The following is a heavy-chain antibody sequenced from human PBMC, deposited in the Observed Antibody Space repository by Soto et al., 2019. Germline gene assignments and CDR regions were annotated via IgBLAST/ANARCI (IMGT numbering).Heavy chain of an antibody. CDR3: ARRIVGAIKGFDY. V-gene: IGHV4-39*01. J-gene: IGHJ4*02. CDR1: SGSISKNNFY. CDR2: IHYSGSS. D-gene: IGHD1-26*01. Sequence: SEALSLTXTVSSGSISKNNFYWGWIRQAPGKGLEWIGNIHYSGSSSYNPSLKSRVTLSVDTSKNQFSLKLSSVTAADTAVYYCARRIVGAIKGFDYWGQGTLVTVSS.